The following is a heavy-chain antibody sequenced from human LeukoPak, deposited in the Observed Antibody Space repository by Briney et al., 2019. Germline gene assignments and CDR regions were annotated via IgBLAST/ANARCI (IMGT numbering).Heavy chain of an antibody. V-gene: IGHV3-30*02. CDR2: IRYGGSNE. CDR3: AKSRAPTADPDAFDV. Sequence: GGSLRLSCAGSGFTFRNYGIHWVRQAPGKGLEWVAFIRYGGSNEYYADSVRGRFTISRDNSKNSLYLQMNSLRTEDTAVYYCAKSRAPTADPDAFDVWGRGTMVTVSP. J-gene: IGHJ3*01. D-gene: IGHD1-14*01. CDR1: GFTFRNYG.